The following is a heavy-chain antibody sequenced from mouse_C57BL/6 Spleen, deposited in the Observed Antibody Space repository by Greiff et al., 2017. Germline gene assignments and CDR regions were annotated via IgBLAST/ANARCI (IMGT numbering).Heavy chain of an antibody. J-gene: IGHJ2*01. CDR2: IDPSDSYT. Sequence: QVQLQQSGAELVKPGASVKLSCKASGYTFTSYWMQWVKQRPGQGLEWIGEIDPSDSYTNYNQKFKGKATLTVDTSSSTAYMQLSSLTSEDSAVYYCARAQAHYFDCWGQGTTLTVSS. CDR1: GYTFTSYW. V-gene: IGHV1-50*01. D-gene: IGHD3-2*02. CDR3: ARAQAHYFDC.